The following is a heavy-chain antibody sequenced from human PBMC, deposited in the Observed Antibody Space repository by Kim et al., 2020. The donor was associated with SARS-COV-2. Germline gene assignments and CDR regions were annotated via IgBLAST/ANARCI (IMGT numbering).Heavy chain of an antibody. CDR1: GFTFDDYA. Sequence: GGSLRRSCAASGFTFDDYAMHWVRQAPGKGLEWVSGISWNSGSIGYADSVKGRFTISRDNAKNSLYLQMNSLRAEDTALYYCAKGGYWDYGSGSYYDYWG. CDR2: ISWNSGSI. J-gene: IGHJ4*01. D-gene: IGHD3-10*01. CDR3: AKGGYWDYGSGSYYDY. V-gene: IGHV3-9*01.